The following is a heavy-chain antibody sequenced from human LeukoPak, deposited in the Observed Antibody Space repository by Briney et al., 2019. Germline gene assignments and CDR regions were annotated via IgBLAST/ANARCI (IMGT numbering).Heavy chain of an antibody. J-gene: IGHJ3*02. CDR2: IYHSGST. V-gene: IGHV4-30-2*01. CDR3: ARTIPLTTVTTGHGFDI. D-gene: IGHD4-11*01. Sequence: TSETLSLTCAVPGGSISSGGYSWSWIRQPPGKGLEWIGYIYHSGSTYYNPSLKSRVTISVDRSKNQFSLKLSSVTAADTAVYYCARTIPLTTVTTGHGFDIWGQGTMVTVSS. CDR1: GGSISSGGYS.